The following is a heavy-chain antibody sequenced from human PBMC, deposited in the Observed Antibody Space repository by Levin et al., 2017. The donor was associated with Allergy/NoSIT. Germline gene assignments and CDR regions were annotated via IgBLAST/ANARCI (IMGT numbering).Heavy chain of an antibody. CDR2: IRSSSSSI. Sequence: PGGSLRLSCAASGFTFSSCGMNWVRQAPGKGPEWVSYIRSSSSSIYYADSVKGRFTISRDNAKNSLYLQMNSLRDEDTAVYYCASLTNGDYGAFDAWGQGTLVTVSS. CDR1: GFTFSSCG. V-gene: IGHV3-48*02. CDR3: ASLTNGDYGAFDA. D-gene: IGHD4-17*01. J-gene: IGHJ5*02.